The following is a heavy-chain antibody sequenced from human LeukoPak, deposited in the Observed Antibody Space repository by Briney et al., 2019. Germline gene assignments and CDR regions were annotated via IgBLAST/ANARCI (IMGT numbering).Heavy chain of an antibody. Sequence: SETLSLTCTVSGGSISSYYWSWIRQPPGKELEWIGYIYYSGSTNYNPSLKSRVTISVDTSKNQFSLKLSSVTAADTAVYYCARDRRAVAAFDIWGQGTMVTVSS. CDR3: ARDRRAVAAFDI. CDR2: IYYSGST. V-gene: IGHV4-59*01. CDR1: GGSISSYY. D-gene: IGHD6-19*01. J-gene: IGHJ3*02.